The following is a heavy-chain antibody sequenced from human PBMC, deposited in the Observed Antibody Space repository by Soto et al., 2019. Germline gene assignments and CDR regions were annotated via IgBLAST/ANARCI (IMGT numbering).Heavy chain of an antibody. CDR2: ISGSGGST. CDR3: AKDRSPKTTVTTVGWFDP. J-gene: IGHJ5*02. CDR1: GFTFSSYA. V-gene: IGHV3-23*01. D-gene: IGHD4-4*01. Sequence: GGSLRLSCAASGFTFSSYAMSWVRQAPGKGLEWVSAISGSGGSTYYADSVKGRFTISRDNSKNTLYLQMNSLRAEDTAVYYCAKDRSPKTTVTTVGWFDPWGQGTLVTVSS.